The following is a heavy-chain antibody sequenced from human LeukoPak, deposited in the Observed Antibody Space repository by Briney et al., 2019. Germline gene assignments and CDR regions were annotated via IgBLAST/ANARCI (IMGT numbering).Heavy chain of an antibody. CDR1: GYTFTGYY. CDR2: INPNSGGT. V-gene: IGHV1-2*02. CDR3: ARSIGSPNWFDP. Sequence: ASVKVSCTASGYTFTGYYMHWVRQAPGQGLEWMGWINPNSGGTNYAQKFQGRVTMTRDTSISTAYMELSRLRSDDTAVYYCARSIGSPNWFDPWGQGTLVTVSS. J-gene: IGHJ5*02. D-gene: IGHD6-6*01.